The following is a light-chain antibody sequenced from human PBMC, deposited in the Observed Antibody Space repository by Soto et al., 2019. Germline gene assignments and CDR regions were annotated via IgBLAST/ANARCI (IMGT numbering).Light chain of an antibody. CDR2: DVT. CDR3: SSYRSSLLV. V-gene: IGLV2-14*01. Sequence: QSALTQPASVSGSPGQSITISCTGTSSDIGISDYVSWYQQHPGKAPKLLIYDVTTRPSSVSDRFSGSKSGNTASLTISGLQAEDDADYYCSSYRSSLLVFGTGTKLTVL. J-gene: IGLJ1*01. CDR1: SSDIGISDY.